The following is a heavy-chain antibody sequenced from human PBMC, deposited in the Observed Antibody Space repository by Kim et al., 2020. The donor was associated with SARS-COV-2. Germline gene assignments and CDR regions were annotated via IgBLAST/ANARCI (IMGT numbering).Heavy chain of an antibody. CDR1: GFTFSSYS. Sequence: GGSLSLSCAASGFTFSSYSMNWVRQAPGKGLEWVSSISSSSSYIYYADSVKGRFTISRDNAKNSLYLQMNSLRAEDTAVYYSARAYSSGWTYFDYWGQGTLVTVSS. CDR2: ISSSSSYI. CDR3: ARAYSSGWTYFDY. J-gene: IGHJ4*02. V-gene: IGHV3-21*01. D-gene: IGHD6-19*01.